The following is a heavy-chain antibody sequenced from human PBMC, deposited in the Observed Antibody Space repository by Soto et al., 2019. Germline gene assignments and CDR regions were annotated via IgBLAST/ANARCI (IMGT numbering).Heavy chain of an antibody. J-gene: IGHJ4*02. Sequence: QVQLVESGGDAIQPGRSLRLSCAASGFSFSSYAMHWVRQAPGKGLEWISVTSYDGGNENYADAVKGRFIISRDNSKNTVYLQMNSLRVEDTAVFYCARGGHYDSRAEGLGYWGQGTLVTVSS. V-gene: IGHV3-30-3*01. CDR3: ARGGHYDSRAEGLGY. D-gene: IGHD3-22*01. CDR1: GFSFSSYA. CDR2: TSYDGGNE.